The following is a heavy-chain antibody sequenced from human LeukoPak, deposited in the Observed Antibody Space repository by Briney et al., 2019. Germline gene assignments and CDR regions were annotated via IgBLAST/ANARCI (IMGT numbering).Heavy chain of an antibody. CDR2: IYYSGST. CDR1: GGSISSYY. D-gene: IGHD2-15*01. J-gene: IGHJ4*02. Sequence: PSETLSLTCTVSGGSISSYYWSWIRQPPGKGLEWIGYIYYSGSTNYNPSLKSRVTISVDTSKNQFSLKLSSVTAADTAVYYCARLGVVAANFGDWGQGTLVTVSS. CDR3: ARLGVVAANFGD. V-gene: IGHV4-59*08.